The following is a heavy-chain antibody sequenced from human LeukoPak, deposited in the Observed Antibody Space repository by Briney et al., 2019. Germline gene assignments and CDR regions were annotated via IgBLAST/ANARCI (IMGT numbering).Heavy chain of an antibody. Sequence: GGSLRLSCAASGFTFSNYAMNWVRQAPGKGLEWVSGISWNSGSIGYADSVKGRFTISRDNAKNSLYLQMNSLRAEDTALYYCAKDRGIVVVPAAIRHYYYGMDVWGQGTTVTVSS. V-gene: IGHV3-9*01. D-gene: IGHD2-2*02. CDR1: GFTFSNYA. CDR3: AKDRGIVVVPAAIRHYYYGMDV. J-gene: IGHJ6*02. CDR2: ISWNSGSI.